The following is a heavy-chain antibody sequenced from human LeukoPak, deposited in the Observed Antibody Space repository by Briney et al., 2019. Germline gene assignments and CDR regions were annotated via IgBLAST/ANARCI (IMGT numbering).Heavy chain of an antibody. CDR1: GGSISSSTHY. CDR3: ARLQDSSDGSGYLFWIDP. J-gene: IGHJ5*02. D-gene: IGHD3-22*01. Sequence: PSETLSLTCTVSGGSISSSTHYWGWIRQPPGKGLEWIGCINHSGNTNYNPSLKSRVTISVDTSKNQFSLRLSSVTAADTAVYYCARLQDSSDGSGYLFWIDPWGQGSLVTVSS. V-gene: IGHV4-61*05. CDR2: INHSGNT.